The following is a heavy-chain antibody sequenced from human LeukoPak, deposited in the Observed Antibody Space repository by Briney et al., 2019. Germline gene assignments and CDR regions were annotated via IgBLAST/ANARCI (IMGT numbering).Heavy chain of an antibody. CDR1: GFTLSSYT. J-gene: IGHJ6*03. Sequence: GGSLRLSCAASGFTLSSYTMHWVRQAPGKGLEWVAVISYDGSNKYYADSVKGRFTISRDNSKNTLYLQMNSLRAEDTAVYYCARDLPARDYYYMDVWGKGTTVTASS. V-gene: IGHV3-30*04. CDR2: ISYDGSNK. D-gene: IGHD2-2*01. CDR3: ARDLPARDYYYMDV.